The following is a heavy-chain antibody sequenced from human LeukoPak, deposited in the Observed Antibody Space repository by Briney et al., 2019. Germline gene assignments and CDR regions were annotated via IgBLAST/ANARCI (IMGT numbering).Heavy chain of an antibody. CDR2: NSGDGGSK. CDR3: AKDRSFSRSSGYFDY. CDR1: GFNFDDYG. Sequence: GSLRLSCAASGFNFDDYGMNWVRQAPGRGLEWVSLNSGDGGSKYYADSVKGRFNISRDNSKNSLYLQMNSLRSQDTAFYYCAKDRSFSRSSGYFDYWGQGSLVTVSS. J-gene: IGHJ4*02. D-gene: IGHD6-6*01. V-gene: IGHV3-43*02.